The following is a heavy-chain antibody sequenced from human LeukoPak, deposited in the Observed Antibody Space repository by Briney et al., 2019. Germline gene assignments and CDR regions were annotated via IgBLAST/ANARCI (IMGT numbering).Heavy chain of an antibody. Sequence: HAGGSLRLSCAASGFTFSSYSMNWVRQAPGKGLEWVSYISSSSSTIYYADSMKGRFTISRDNAKNSLYLQMNSLRAEDTAVYYCARERTSYYFDYWGQGTLVTVSS. CDR2: ISSSSSTI. D-gene: IGHD2-15*01. J-gene: IGHJ4*02. CDR1: GFTFSSYS. V-gene: IGHV3-48*01. CDR3: ARERTSYYFDY.